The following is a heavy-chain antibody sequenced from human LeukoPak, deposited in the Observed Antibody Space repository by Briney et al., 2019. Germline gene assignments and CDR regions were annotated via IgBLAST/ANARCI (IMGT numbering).Heavy chain of an antibody. Sequence: SETLSLTCAVYGGSFSGYYWSWIRQPPGKGLEWIGEINHSGSTNYNPSLKSRVTISVDTSKNQFSLKLSSVTAADTAVYYCARVLDSSGYYYLLYYYGVDVWGQGTTVTVSS. D-gene: IGHD3-22*01. J-gene: IGHJ6*02. CDR3: ARVLDSSGYYYLLYYYGVDV. V-gene: IGHV4-34*01. CDR2: INHSGST. CDR1: GGSFSGYY.